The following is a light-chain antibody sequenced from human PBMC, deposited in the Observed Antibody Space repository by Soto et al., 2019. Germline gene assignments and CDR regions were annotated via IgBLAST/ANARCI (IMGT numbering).Light chain of an antibody. CDR3: SSYTSTTTAV. J-gene: IGLJ2*01. CDR2: DVF. V-gene: IGLV2-14*03. Sequence: QSALTQPASVSGSPGQSITIACTGTNSDIGGYNFVSWYQQHPGMAPKLMIYDVFKRPSGVSGRFSGSKSGNTASPTISGLRPEDEANYFCSSYTSTTTAVFGGGTKLTVL. CDR1: NSDIGGYNF.